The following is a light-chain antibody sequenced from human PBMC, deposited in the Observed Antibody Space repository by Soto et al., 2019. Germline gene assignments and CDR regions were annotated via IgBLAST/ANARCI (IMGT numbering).Light chain of an antibody. CDR2: GNT. J-gene: IGLJ3*02. CDR1: SSNIGAGYD. V-gene: IGLV1-40*01. CDR3: QSHDSSLNSWV. Sequence: QSVLTQPPSMSGAPGQRVTISCTGSSSNIGAGYDVHWYQLLPGTAPKLLIYGNTNRPSGVPDRFSGSKSGTSASLAITGLRAEDVADYYCQSHDSSLNSWVFGGGTKLTVL.